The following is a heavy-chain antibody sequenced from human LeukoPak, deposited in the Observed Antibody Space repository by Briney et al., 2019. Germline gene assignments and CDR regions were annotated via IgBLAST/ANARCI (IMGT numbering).Heavy chain of an antibody. J-gene: IGHJ6*02. V-gene: IGHV3-30-3*01. CDR3: AKDFLYSSSWYFQRPYYYYGMDV. CDR2: ISYDGSNT. CDR1: GFTFSTYT. Sequence: GGSLRLSCAASGFTFSTYTMHWVRQAPGKGLEWVAVISYDGSNTNYADSVKGRFTVSRDNSKNTLYLQMNSLRAEDTAVYYCAKDFLYSSSWYFQRPYYYYGMDVWGQGTTVTVSS. D-gene: IGHD6-13*01.